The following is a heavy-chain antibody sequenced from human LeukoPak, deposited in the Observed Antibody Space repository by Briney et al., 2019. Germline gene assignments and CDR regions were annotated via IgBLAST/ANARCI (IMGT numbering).Heavy chain of an antibody. CDR2: IYYSGST. Sequence: PSETLSLTCTVSGGSISSSSYYWGWIRQPPGKGLEWIGSIYYSGSTYYNPSLKSRVTISVDTSKNQFSLKLSSVTAADTAVYYCARAPQDIVVVPAARGNWFDPWGQGTLVTVSS. CDR1: GGSISSSSYY. V-gene: IGHV4-39*01. CDR3: ARAPQDIVVVPAARGNWFDP. J-gene: IGHJ5*02. D-gene: IGHD2-2*01.